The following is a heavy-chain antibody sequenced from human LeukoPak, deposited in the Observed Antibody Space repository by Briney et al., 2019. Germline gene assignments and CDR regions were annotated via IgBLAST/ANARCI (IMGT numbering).Heavy chain of an antibody. CDR1: GYTFTSYY. Sequence: ASVKGSCKASGYTFTSYYMHWVRQAPGQGLEWMGIINPSGGSTSYAQKFQGRVTMTRDTSTSTVYMELSSLRSEDTAVYYCARSEDGGTVTPSDYYYYGMDVWGQGTTVTVSS. CDR2: INPSGGST. V-gene: IGHV1-46*01. CDR3: ARSEDGGTVTPSDYYYYGMDV. D-gene: IGHD4-17*01. J-gene: IGHJ6*02.